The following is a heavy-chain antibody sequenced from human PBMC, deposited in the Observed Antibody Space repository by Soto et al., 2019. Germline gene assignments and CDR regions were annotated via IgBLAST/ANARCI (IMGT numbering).Heavy chain of an antibody. CDR1: GGSVNSGAFY. V-gene: IGHV4-31*03. D-gene: IGHD3-10*01. CDR2: IYSFGNT. Sequence: QVQLQESGPGLVKPSQTLSLTCSVSGGSVNSGAFYWGWIRQSPGKGLECLGYIYSFGNTFYNPSLKSRVTISSDTSKNQFSLRLTSVIAADTAIYYCARVMGDGSGNFWWFDVWGQGTLVTVSS. CDR3: ARVMGDGSGNFWWFDV. J-gene: IGHJ5*02.